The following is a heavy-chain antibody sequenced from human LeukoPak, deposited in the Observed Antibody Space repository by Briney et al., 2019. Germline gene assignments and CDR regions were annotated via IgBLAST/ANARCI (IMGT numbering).Heavy chain of an antibody. CDR1: GGSISSSSYY. CDR2: IYYSGST. J-gene: IGHJ4*02. V-gene: IGHV4-39*01. CDR3: ARHLRRLQLRPYFDY. D-gene: IGHD5-18*01. Sequence: SETLSLTCTVSGGSISSSSYYWGWIRQPPGKGLEWIGSIYYSGSTYYNPSLKRRVTISVDTSKNQFSLKLSAVSAADTAVYYCARHLRRLQLRPYFDYWGQGTLVTVSS.